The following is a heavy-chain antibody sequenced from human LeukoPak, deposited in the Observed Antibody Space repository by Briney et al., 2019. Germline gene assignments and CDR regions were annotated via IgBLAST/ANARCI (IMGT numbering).Heavy chain of an antibody. J-gene: IGHJ4*02. CDR3: ARVAQYLVGASSTAFFEY. CDR2: ISTLGST. CDR1: GGSISSYY. D-gene: IGHD1-26*01. V-gene: IGHV4-4*07. Sequence: SETLSLTCTVSGGSISSYYWSWIRQPAGKGLEWIGHISTLGSTNYNPSLKSRVSMSVDTSNYHFSLKLSFVTAADTAIYYCARVAQYLVGASSTAFFEYWGQGTLVTVSS.